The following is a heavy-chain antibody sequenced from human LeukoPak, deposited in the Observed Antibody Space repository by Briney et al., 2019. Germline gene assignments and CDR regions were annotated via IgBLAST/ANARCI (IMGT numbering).Heavy chain of an antibody. CDR1: GYSISSGYY. V-gene: IGHV4-38-2*02. J-gene: IGHJ5*02. CDR2: IYHSGST. CDR3: ARAGMAVDWFDP. Sequence: SETLSLTCTVSGYSISSGYYWGFIRQPPGKGLEWIGSIYHSGSTYYNPSLKSRVTISVDTSKNQFSLKLSSVTAADTAVYYCARAGMAVDWFDPWGQGTLVTVSS. D-gene: IGHD6-19*01.